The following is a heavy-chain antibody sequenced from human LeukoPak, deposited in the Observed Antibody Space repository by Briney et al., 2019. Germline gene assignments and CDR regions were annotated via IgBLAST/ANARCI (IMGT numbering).Heavy chain of an antibody. D-gene: IGHD1-26*01. V-gene: IGHV3-21*01. CDR2: ISSSSSYI. CDR3: ASYVGATTVYFDY. Sequence: GGSLRLSCAASGFTFSSYSMNWVRQAPGKGLEWVSSISSSSSYIYYADSVKGRFTISRDNAKNSLYLQMNSLRAEDTAVYYCASYVGATTVYFDYWGQGTLVTVSS. CDR1: GFTFSSYS. J-gene: IGHJ4*02.